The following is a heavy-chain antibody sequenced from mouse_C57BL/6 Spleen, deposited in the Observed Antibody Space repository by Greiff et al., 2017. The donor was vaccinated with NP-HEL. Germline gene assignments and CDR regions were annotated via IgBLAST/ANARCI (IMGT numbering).Heavy chain of an antibody. V-gene: IGHV1-26*01. CDR1: GYTFTDYY. Sequence: VQLQQSGPELVKPGASVKISCKASGYTFTDYYMNWVKQSHGKSLEWIGDINPNNGGTSYNQKFKGKATSTVDKSSSTAYMELRSLTSEDSAVYYCARRYYYGSSRGAMDYWGQGTSVTVSS. CDR3: ARRYYYGSSRGAMDY. D-gene: IGHD1-1*01. J-gene: IGHJ4*01. CDR2: INPNNGGT.